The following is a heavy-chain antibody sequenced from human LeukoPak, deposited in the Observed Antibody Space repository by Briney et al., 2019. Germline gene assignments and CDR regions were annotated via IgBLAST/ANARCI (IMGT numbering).Heavy chain of an antibody. D-gene: IGHD1-26*01. V-gene: IGHV1-2*02. CDR2: INPNSGGT. J-gene: IGHJ5*02. Sequence: GASVKVSCKASGYTLTGYYMHWVRQAPGQGLEWMGWINPNSGGTNYAQKFQGRVTMTRDTSISTAYMELSRLRSDDTAVYYCARESGDYNWFDPWGQGTLVTVSS. CDR1: GYTLTGYY. CDR3: ARESGDYNWFDP.